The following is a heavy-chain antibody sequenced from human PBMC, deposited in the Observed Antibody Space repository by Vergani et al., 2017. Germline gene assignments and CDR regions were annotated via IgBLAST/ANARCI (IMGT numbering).Heavy chain of an antibody. V-gene: IGHV3-30*02. CDR3: AKKGDSHDYQYFDY. D-gene: IGHD4-11*01. CDR1: GFTFSRYS. CDR2: IRYDGSDK. Sequence: QVQLVESGGGVVQPGESLRLSCAASGFTFSRYSMHWVRQVPGKGLEWVAFIRYDGSDKYYADSVKGRFTISRDSSKNTLYLHMNSLRGEDTAVYFCAKKGDSHDYQYFDYWGQGVLVTVSS. J-gene: IGHJ4*02.